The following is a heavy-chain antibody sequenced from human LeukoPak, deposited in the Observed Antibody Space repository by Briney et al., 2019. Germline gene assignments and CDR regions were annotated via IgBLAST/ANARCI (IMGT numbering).Heavy chain of an antibody. V-gene: IGHV3-53*01. CDR1: GFTVSSNY. J-gene: IGHJ4*02. CDR2: IYSGGST. CDR3: ARGGPYYYDSSGYYSPFDY. D-gene: IGHD3-22*01. Sequence: GGSLRLSCAASGFTVSSNYMSWVRQAPGKGLDWVSAIYSGGSTYYADSVKGRFTISRDNSKTTLYLQMNRLRAEDTAVYYCARGGPYYYDSSGYYSPFDYWGQGTLVTVSS.